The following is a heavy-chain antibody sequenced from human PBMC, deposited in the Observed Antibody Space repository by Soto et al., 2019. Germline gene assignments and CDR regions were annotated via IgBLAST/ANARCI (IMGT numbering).Heavy chain of an antibody. Sequence: QVQLVESGGGVVQPGRSLRLSCAASGFTFSSYGMHWVRQAPGKGLEWVAVIWYDGSNKYYADSVKGRFTISRDNSKNTLYLQMNSLRAEDTAVYYCARDLPGSLVVVTPPGGLDPWGQGTLVTVSS. CDR1: GFTFSSYG. J-gene: IGHJ5*02. D-gene: IGHD2-21*02. CDR3: ARDLPGSLVVVTPPGGLDP. CDR2: IWYDGSNK. V-gene: IGHV3-33*01.